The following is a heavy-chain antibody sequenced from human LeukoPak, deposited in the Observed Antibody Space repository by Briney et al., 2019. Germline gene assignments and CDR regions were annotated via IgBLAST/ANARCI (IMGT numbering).Heavy chain of an antibody. CDR1: GFTFSTYT. CDR3: ARDGGYSFGHRIDY. CDR2: ILSDGSNK. D-gene: IGHD5-12*01. V-gene: IGHV3-30-3*01. J-gene: IGHJ4*02. Sequence: GGSLRLSRAAAGFTFSTYTIHWVRQAPDKGLEWVALILSDGSNKYYAESVEGRFTISRDNSKNTVYLQMNSLRSDDTAIYYCARDGGYSFGHRIDYWGQGTLVTVSS.